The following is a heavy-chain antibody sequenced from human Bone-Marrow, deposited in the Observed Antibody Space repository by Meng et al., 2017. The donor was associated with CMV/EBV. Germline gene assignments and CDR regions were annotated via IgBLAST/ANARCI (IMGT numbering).Heavy chain of an antibody. CDR2: IKLDGTEK. CDR1: GFPFSVYW. CDR3: TRLGATPFDS. D-gene: IGHD1-26*01. Sequence: LSCVASGFPFSVYWMTWVRQAPGKGLEWVANIKLDGTEKYYVDSVKGRFTISRDNAKNSLFLQMNSLSAEDTAVYYCTRLGATPFDSWGQGSLVTVSS. J-gene: IGHJ4*02. V-gene: IGHV3-7*03.